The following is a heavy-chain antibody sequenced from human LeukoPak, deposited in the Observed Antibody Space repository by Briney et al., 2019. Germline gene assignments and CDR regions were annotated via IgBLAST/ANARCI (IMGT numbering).Heavy chain of an antibody. CDR3: ARDISRYSSTCYY. J-gene: IGHJ4*02. D-gene: IGHD6-13*01. Sequence: ASVKVSCKASGYTFINYGISWVRQAPGQGLEWMGRISAYNGNTNYAQKFQGRVSMTTETPTSTAYMELRSLRSDDTAVYYCARDISRYSSTCYYWGQGTLVTVSS. CDR2: ISAYNGNT. V-gene: IGHV1-18*01. CDR1: GYTFINYG.